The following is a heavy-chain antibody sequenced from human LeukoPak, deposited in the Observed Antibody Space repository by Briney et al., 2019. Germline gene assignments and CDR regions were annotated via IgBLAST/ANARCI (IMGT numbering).Heavy chain of an antibody. V-gene: IGHV1-18*01. Sequence: APVKVSCKASGYTFTSYGISWVRQAPGQGLEWMGWISAYNGNTNYAQKLQGRVTMTTDTSTSTAYMELRSLRSDDTAVYYCARSSGGTPLYWFDPWGQGTLVTVSS. CDR2: ISAYNGNT. J-gene: IGHJ5*02. CDR3: ARSSGGTPLYWFDP. D-gene: IGHD2-15*01. CDR1: GYTFTSYG.